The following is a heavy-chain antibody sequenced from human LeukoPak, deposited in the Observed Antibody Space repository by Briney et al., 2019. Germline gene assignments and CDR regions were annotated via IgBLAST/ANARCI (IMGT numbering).Heavy chain of an antibody. J-gene: IGHJ4*02. Sequence: GGSLRLSCAASGFTFSYNWMHWVRQAPGKGLVWVSRISSDGRATHYADSVKGRFTISRDSAKNTLFLQMNDLRAEDTAVYYCLGYYSGSPNWGQGTLVTVSS. CDR2: ISSDGRAT. CDR3: LGYYSGSPN. D-gene: IGHD3-10*01. V-gene: IGHV3-74*01. CDR1: GFTFSYNW.